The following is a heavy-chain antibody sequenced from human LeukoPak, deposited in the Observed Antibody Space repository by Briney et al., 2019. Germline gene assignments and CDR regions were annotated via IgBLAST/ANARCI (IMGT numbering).Heavy chain of an antibody. CDR1: GGSISSYY. D-gene: IGHD3-9*01. J-gene: IGHJ4*02. CDR2: IYYSGST. CDR3: ARTADILTGYYDECFDY. Sequence: SETLSLTCTVSGGSISSYYWSWIRQPPGKGLEWIGYIYYSGSTNYNPSLKSRVTISVDTSKNQFSLKLSSVTAADTAVYYCARTADILTGYYDECFDYWGLGTLVTVSS. V-gene: IGHV4-59*01.